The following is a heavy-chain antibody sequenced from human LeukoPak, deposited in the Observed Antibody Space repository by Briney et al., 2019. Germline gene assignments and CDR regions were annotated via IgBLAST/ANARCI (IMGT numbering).Heavy chain of an antibody. V-gene: IGHV1-69*05. D-gene: IGHD5-24*01. Sequence: GASVKVSCKASGGTFSSYAISWVRQAPEQGLEWMGRIIPIFGTANYAQKFQGRVTITTDESTSTAYMELSSLRSEDTAVYYCARGGLEMATITGDAFDIWGQGTMVTVSS. J-gene: IGHJ3*02. CDR3: ARGGLEMATITGDAFDI. CDR2: IIPIFGTA. CDR1: GGTFSSYA.